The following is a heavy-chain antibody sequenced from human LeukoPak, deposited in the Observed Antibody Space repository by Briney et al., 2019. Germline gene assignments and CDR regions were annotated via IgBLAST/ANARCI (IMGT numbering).Heavy chain of an antibody. V-gene: IGHV4-59*01. J-gene: IGHJ5*02. CDR2: IYYSGST. Sequence: PSETLSLTCTVSGGSISSYYWSWIRQPPGKGLEWIGYIYYSGSTNYNPSLQSRVTISVDTSKNQFSLKLSSVTAADTAVYYCARGERGYSYDLGDNWFDPWGQGTLVTVSS. CDR3: ARGERGYSYDLGDNWFDP. D-gene: IGHD5-18*01. CDR1: GGSISSYY.